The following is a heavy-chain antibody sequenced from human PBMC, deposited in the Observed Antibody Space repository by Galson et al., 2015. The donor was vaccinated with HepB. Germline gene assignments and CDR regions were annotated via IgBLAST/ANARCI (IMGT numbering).Heavy chain of an antibody. V-gene: IGHV3-30-3*01. J-gene: IGHJ2*01. CDR1: GFTFSSYA. Sequence: SLRLSCAASGFTFSSYAMHWVRQAPGKGLEWVAVISYDGSNKYYADSVKGRFTISRDNSKNTLYLQMNSLRAEDTAVYYCARERWYFDLWGRGTLVTVSS. CDR2: ISYDGSNK. CDR3: ARERWYFDL.